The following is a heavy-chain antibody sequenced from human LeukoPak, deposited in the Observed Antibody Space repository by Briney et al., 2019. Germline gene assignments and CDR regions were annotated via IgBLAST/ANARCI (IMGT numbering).Heavy chain of an antibody. CDR3: ASQENLNLFDS. CDR1: GFTFSSYW. V-gene: IGHV3-74*01. D-gene: IGHD1-14*01. J-gene: IGHJ4*02. CDR2: INSDGSST. Sequence: GGSLRLSCAASGFTFSSYWMHWVRQAPGKGLVWVSRINSDGSSTSYADSVKGRFTISRDNAKNTLYLQMNSLRAEDTAVYYCASQENLNLFDSWGQGTLVTVSS.